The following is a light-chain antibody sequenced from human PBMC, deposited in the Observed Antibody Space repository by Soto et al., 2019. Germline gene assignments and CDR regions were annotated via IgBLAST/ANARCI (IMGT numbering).Light chain of an antibody. J-gene: IGKJ4*01. Sequence: DIQMTQSPSTLSGSVGDRVTITCRASLTISSWLAWYQQKPGKAPKLLIYKASTLKSGVPSRFSGSGSGTDFTLTISSLEPEDFAVYYCQQRNNWPPVPFGGGTKVDIK. CDR3: QQRNNWPPVP. V-gene: IGKV1-5*03. CDR2: KAS. CDR1: LTISSW.